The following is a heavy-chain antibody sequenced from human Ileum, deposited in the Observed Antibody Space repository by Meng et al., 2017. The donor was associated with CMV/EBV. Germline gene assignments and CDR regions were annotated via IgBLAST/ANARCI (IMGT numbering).Heavy chain of an antibody. J-gene: IGHJ4*02. CDR1: GISFSEYY. CDR2: ISNSGGTI. CDR3: VRGGGWFAEFY. Sequence: FCAASGISFSEYYMRWIRQAPGKGLEWISYISNSGGTIYYADSVKGRFTISRDNAKNSLYLQMNSLRADDTAMYYCVRGGGWFAEFYWGQGTLVTVSS. D-gene: IGHD3-10*01. V-gene: IGHV3-11*01.